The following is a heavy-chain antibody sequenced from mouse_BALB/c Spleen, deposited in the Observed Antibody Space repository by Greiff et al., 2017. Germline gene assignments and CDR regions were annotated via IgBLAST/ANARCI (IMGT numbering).Heavy chain of an antibody. D-gene: IGHD2-3*01. J-gene: IGHJ3*01. CDR2: ISYSGST. CDR1: GDSITSGY. CDR3: ARYDGYYVKFAY. V-gene: IGHV3-8*02. Sequence: EVKVVESGPSLVKPSQTLSLTCSVTGDSITSGYWNWIRKFPGNKLEYMGYISYSGSTYYNPSLKSRISITRDTSKNQYYLQLNSVTTEDTATYYCARYDGYYVKFAYWGQGTLVTVSA.